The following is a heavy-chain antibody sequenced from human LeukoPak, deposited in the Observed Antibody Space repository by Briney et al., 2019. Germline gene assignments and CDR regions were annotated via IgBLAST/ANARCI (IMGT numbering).Heavy chain of an antibody. Sequence: PGGSLRLSCAASGFTFSSYSMNWVRQAPGKGLEWVSSISSSSSYIYYADSVKGRFTISRDNSKNTLYLQMNSLRAEDTAVYYCARPLLYDSSGYVQHWGQGTLVTVSS. J-gene: IGHJ1*01. V-gene: IGHV3-21*01. D-gene: IGHD3-22*01. CDR1: GFTFSSYS. CDR3: ARPLLYDSSGYVQH. CDR2: ISSSSSYI.